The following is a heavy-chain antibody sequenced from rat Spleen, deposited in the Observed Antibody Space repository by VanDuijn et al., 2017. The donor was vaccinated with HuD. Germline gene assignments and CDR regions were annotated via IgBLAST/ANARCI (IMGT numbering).Heavy chain of an antibody. CDR2: ISTGGGNT. CDR1: GFTYSNYV. D-gene: IGHD3-2*01. CDR3: ARSQSYYFDY. V-gene: IGHV5S13*01. Sequence: EVQLVESGGGLVQPGRSLKLSCAASGFTYSNYVMAWVRQAPTKGLEWVASISTGGGNTYYRDSVKGRFTISRDNAKNTLYLQMTSLRSEDTATYYCARSQSYYFDYWGQGVMVTVSS. J-gene: IGHJ2*01.